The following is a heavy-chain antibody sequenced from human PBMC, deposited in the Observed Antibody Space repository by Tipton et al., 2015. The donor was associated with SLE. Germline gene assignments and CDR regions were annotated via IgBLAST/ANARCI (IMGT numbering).Heavy chain of an antibody. D-gene: IGHD3-10*01. J-gene: IGHJ2*01. CDR3: ARHPRGVWYFDL. Sequence: LRLSCTVSGGSISSYYWSWIRQPPGKGLEWIGYIYYSGSNNYNPSLKSRVTISVDTSKKQFSLKLSSVTAADTAVYYCARHPRGVWYFDLWGRGTLVTVSS. V-gene: IGHV4-59*08. CDR1: GGSISSYY. CDR2: IYYSGSN.